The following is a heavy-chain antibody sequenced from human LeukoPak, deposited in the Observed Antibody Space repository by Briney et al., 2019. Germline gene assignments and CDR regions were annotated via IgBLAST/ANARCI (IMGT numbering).Heavy chain of an antibody. D-gene: IGHD3-3*01. J-gene: IGHJ5*02. CDR2: IYYSGST. CDR3: ARRVTIFGVVIPPTNWFDP. CDR1: GGSISSSSYY. V-gene: IGHV4-39*01. Sequence: SETLSLTCTVSGGSISSSSYYWGWIRQPPGKGLEWIGSIYYSGSTYYNPSLKSRVTISVDTSKNQFSLKLSSVTAADTAVYHCARRVTIFGVVIPPTNWFDPWGQGTLVTVSS.